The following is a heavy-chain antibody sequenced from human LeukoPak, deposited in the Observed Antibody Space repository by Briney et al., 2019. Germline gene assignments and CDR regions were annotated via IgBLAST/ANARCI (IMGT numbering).Heavy chain of an antibody. V-gene: IGHV4-34*01. J-gene: IGHJ4*02. D-gene: IGHD3-10*01. CDR1: GGSFSGYY. CDR2: INHSGST. CDR3: AGGVGDYYGSGSYSRFDY. Sequence: SETLSLTCAVYGGSFSGYYWSWIRQPPGKGLEWIGEINHSGSTNYNPSLKSRVTISVDTSKNQFSLKLSSVTAADTAVYYCAGGVGDYYGSGSYSRFDYWGQGTLVTVSS.